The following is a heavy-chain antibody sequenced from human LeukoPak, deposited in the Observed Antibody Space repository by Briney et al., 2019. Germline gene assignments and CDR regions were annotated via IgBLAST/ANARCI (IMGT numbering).Heavy chain of an antibody. CDR2: IRYDGSNK. Sequence: PGGSLRHSCAASGFTFSNYGMHWVRQAPGKGLEWVTFIRYDGSNKYYADSVKGRFTISRDNSKNTLYLQMNSLRAEDTAVYYCAKGGDDSIDYSGQGTLVTVSS. CDR1: GFTFSNYG. CDR3: AKGGDDSIDY. D-gene: IGHD3-10*01. J-gene: IGHJ4*02. V-gene: IGHV3-30*02.